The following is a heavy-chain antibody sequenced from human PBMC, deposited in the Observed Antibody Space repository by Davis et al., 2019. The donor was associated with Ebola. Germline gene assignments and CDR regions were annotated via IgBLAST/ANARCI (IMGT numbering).Heavy chain of an antibody. CDR3: SERGSSV. Sequence: PSETLSLTCTVSGGSISSHYWSWIRQPPGKGLEWIGYIYYSGSTNDNPSPKSRVTISVDTSKNQFSLKLTSVTAADTAMYYCSERGSSVWGQGTLVTVSS. J-gene: IGHJ4*02. CDR2: IYYSGST. D-gene: IGHD3-10*01. V-gene: IGHV4-59*03. CDR1: GGSISSHY.